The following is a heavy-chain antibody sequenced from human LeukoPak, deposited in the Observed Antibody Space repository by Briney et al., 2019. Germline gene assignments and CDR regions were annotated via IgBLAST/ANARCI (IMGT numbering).Heavy chain of an antibody. J-gene: IGHJ6*03. V-gene: IGHV3-9*01. CDR1: GFTFDDYA. CDR2: ISWNSGSI. CDR3: AKDNIVVVPAATALPSGYEPSRGNYYYYYMDV. D-gene: IGHD2-2*01. Sequence: GGSLRLSCAASGFTFDDYAMHWVRQAPRKGLNWDSGISWNSGSIGYADSVKGRFTISRDNAKNSLYLQMNSLRAEDTGLYYCAKDNIVVVPAATALPSGYEPSRGNYYYYYMDVWGKGTTVTVSS.